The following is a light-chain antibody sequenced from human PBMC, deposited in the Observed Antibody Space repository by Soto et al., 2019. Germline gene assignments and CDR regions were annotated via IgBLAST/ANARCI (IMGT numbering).Light chain of an antibody. Sequence: QSALTQPASVSGSPGQSITISCTGTSSDIGAYNSVSWYQQHPGMAPQLMIYDVSYRPSGISSRFSGSKSGNTASLSISGLQDADEADYYCSSYTTHSVRVFGGGTQLTVL. CDR1: SSDIGAYNS. V-gene: IGLV2-14*03. J-gene: IGLJ2*01. CDR2: DVS. CDR3: SSYTTHSVRV.